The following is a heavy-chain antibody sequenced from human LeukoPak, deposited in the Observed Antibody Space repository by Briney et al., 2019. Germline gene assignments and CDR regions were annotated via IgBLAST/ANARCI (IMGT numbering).Heavy chain of an antibody. CDR2: INPNSGDT. Sequence: ASVKVSCKASGYTITDYYIHLVRQAPGQRLECMGWINPNSGDTNYAQNFKGRVTMTRHTCISTVYMDLNRLRSDDTAVYFCARAYHSSGYYSLNYWGQGTLVTVSS. CDR1: GYTITDYY. CDR3: ARAYHSSGYYSLNY. J-gene: IGHJ4*02. V-gene: IGHV1-2*02. D-gene: IGHD3-22*01.